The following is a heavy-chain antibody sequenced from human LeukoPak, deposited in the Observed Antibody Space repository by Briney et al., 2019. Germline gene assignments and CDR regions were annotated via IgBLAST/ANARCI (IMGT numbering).Heavy chain of an antibody. CDR2: IWYDGSNK. D-gene: IGHD2-2*01. Sequence: GGSLRLSCAASGFTFGSYGMHWVRQAPGKGLEWVAVIWYDGSNKYYADSVKGRFTISRDNSKNTLYLQMNSLRAEDTAVYYCARDLGGFDLYQLLSFGWFDYWGQGTLVTVSS. V-gene: IGHV3-33*01. CDR3: ARDLGGFDLYQLLSFGWFDY. J-gene: IGHJ4*02. CDR1: GFTFGSYG.